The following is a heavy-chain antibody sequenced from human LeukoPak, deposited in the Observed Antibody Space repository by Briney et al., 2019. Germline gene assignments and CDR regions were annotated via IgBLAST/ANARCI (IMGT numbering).Heavy chain of an antibody. D-gene: IGHD3-22*01. CDR3: ARAQYYYDSSDI. CDR2: ISQSGNS. CDR1: GDSLSSSTCN. Sequence: PSETLSLTCKVSGDSLSSSTCNWSWIRQPPGKGLEWIGYISQSGNSYFTPSLRSRVTISVDTSKNQFSLKLSSVTAADTAVYYCARAQYYYDSSDIWGQGKMVTVSS. V-gene: IGHV4-61*01. J-gene: IGHJ3*02.